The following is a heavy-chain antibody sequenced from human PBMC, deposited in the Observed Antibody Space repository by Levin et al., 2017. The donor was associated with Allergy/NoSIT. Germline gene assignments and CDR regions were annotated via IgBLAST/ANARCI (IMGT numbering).Heavy chain of an antibody. J-gene: IGHJ4*02. CDR2: ISYDGNNK. D-gene: IGHD1-7*01. V-gene: IGHV3-30*18. Sequence: GGSLRLSCAASGFTFSTSGMHWVRQAPGQGLEWVTVISYDGNNKFYADSVKGRFTISRDNSKNTLYLQMNSLRPEDTAVYYCAKEKNYDNYFDYWGQGTLVTVSS. CDR1: GFTFSTSG. CDR3: AKEKNYDNYFDY.